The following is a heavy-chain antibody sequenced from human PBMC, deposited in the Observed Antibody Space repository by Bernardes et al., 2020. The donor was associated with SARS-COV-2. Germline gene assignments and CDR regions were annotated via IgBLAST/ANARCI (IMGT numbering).Heavy chain of an antibody. J-gene: IGHJ4*02. V-gene: IGHV3-21*01. CDR1: GFTFSSYS. Sequence: GGSLRLSCAASGFTFSSYSMNWVRQALGKGLEWVSSISSSSSYIYYADSVKGRFTISRDNAKNSLYLQMNSLRAEDTAVYYCARSAVAGTWLAYWGQGTLVTVSS. D-gene: IGHD6-19*01. CDR2: ISSSSSYI. CDR3: ARSAVAGTWLAY.